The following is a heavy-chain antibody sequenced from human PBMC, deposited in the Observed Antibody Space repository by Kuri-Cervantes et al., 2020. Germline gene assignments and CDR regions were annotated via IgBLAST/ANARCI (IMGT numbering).Heavy chain of an antibody. Sequence: GGSLRLSCAASGFTFSNAWMSWVRQAPGKGLEWVGRIKSKTDGGTTDYAAPVKGRFTISRDDSKNTLYLQMNSLKTEDTAVYFCAKDKNDYGEQYFDYWGQGTLVTVSS. D-gene: IGHD4-17*01. V-gene: IGHV3-15*01. CDR2: IKSKTDGGTT. CDR1: GFTFSNAW. J-gene: IGHJ4*02. CDR3: AKDKNDYGEQYFDY.